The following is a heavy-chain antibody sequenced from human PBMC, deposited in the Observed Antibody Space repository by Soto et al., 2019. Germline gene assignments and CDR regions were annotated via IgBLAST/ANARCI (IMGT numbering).Heavy chain of an antibody. CDR2: TYYRSKWYN. D-gene: IGHD6-13*01. V-gene: IGHV6-1*01. CDR3: AREGTNRPRIAAGWFDP. CDR1: GDSVSSNSAA. Sequence: SQTLSLTCAISGDSVSSNSAAWNWIRQSPSRGLEWLGRTYYRSKWYNDYAVSVKSRITINPDTSKNQFSLQLNSVAPEDTAVYYCAREGTNRPRIAAGWFDPWGQGTLVTVSS. J-gene: IGHJ5*02.